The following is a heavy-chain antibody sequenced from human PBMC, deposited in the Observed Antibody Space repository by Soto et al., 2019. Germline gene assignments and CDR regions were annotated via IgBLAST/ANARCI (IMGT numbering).Heavy chain of an antibody. CDR2: IYYDGSNK. CDR1: GFTFSSYG. CDR3: ARDSKYDSSGYYAGFDY. V-gene: IGHV3-33*01. Sequence: QVQPVESGGGVVQPGRSLRLSCAVSGFTFSSYGMNWVRQAPGKGLEWVAAIYYDGSNKYYADSVRGRFTISRDNFKNTPCLHMNSLRAEDTAVYYCARDSKYDSSGYYAGFDYWGQGTLVTVSS. D-gene: IGHD3-22*01. J-gene: IGHJ4*02.